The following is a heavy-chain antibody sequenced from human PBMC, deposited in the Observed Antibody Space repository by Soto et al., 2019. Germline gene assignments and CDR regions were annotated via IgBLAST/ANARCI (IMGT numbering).Heavy chain of an antibody. D-gene: IGHD4-17*01. J-gene: IGHJ6*02. CDR3: ARGGPTTVVTPYYYYYGMDV. CDR1: GFTFSSYG. Sequence: GGSLRLSCAAAGFTFSSYGMHWVRQAPGKGLEGVAVIWYDGSNKYYADSVKGRFTISRDNSKNTLYLQMNSLRAEDTAVYYCARGGPTTVVTPYYYYYGMDVWGQGTTVTVSS. CDR2: IWYDGSNK. V-gene: IGHV3-33*01.